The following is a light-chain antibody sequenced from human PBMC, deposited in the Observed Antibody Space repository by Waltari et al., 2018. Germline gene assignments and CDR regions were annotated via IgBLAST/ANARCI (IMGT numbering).Light chain of an antibody. V-gene: IGKV1-39*01. CDR2: AAS. Sequence: DIQLTQSPSSLSASVGDRLTSTCRASQSISSSLNWYQQKPGKAPKLLIYAASSLQSGVPSRFSGSGSGTDFTLTISSLQPEDFATYYCQQSYSTPRTFGQGTKVEIK. CDR1: QSISSS. J-gene: IGKJ1*01. CDR3: QQSYSTPRT.